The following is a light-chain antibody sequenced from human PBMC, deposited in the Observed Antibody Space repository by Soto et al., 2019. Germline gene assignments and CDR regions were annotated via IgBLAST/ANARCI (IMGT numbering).Light chain of an antibody. CDR3: QQYGSSPRT. CDR2: GTS. V-gene: IGKV3-20*01. J-gene: IGKJ1*01. Sequence: EIVLTQSPGTLSLSPGERATLSCRASQNVGSRYLAWYQQKPGQAPRLLIYGTSNRATGIPDRFSGSGSGTDFNLTISSLEPGDLAVYYCQQYGSSPRTFGQGTKVEIK. CDR1: QNVGSRY.